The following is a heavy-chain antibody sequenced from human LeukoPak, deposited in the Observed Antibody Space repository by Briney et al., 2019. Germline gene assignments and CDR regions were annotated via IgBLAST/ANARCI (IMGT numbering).Heavy chain of an antibody. CDR1: GFTFWSFS. D-gene: IGHD6-13*01. V-gene: IGHV3-21*06. Sequence: GGSLRRSCSASGFTFWSFSMTWLRQAPGKGLKWVVAISNTSNHRYHADSMKGHVNISRDNDKNSLFLEMNSLRAEDTSLYYCAARVTADSYEAFDIWGQRAMLTVSS. CDR2: ISNTSNHR. J-gene: IGHJ3*02. CDR3: AARVTADSYEAFDI.